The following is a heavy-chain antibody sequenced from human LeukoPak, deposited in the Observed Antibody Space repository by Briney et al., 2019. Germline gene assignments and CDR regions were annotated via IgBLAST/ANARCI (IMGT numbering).Heavy chain of an antibody. J-gene: IGHJ6*04. Sequence: GGSLRLSCAASGFTFSSYEMNWVRQAPGKGLEWVSYISSSGSTIYYADSVKGRFTISRDNAKNSLYLQMNSMRAEDTAVYYCAELGITMIGGVWGKGTTVTISS. CDR3: AELGITMIGGV. CDR2: ISSSGSTI. CDR1: GFTFSSYE. V-gene: IGHV3-48*03. D-gene: IGHD3-10*02.